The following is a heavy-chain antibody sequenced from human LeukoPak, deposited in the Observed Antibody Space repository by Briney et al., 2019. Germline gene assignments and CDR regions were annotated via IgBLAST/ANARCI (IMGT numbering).Heavy chain of an antibody. CDR2: ISAYNGNT. D-gene: IGHD3-9*01. CDR3: ARDLTTYYDILTGYPGDHWFDP. CDR1: GGTFSGYA. V-gene: IGHV1-18*01. Sequence: GASVKVSCKASGGTFSGYAISWVRQAPGQGLEWMGWISAYNGNTNYAQKFQGRVTMTTDTSTSTAYMELRSLRSDDTAVYYCARDLTTYYDILTGYPGDHWFDPWGQGTLVTVSS. J-gene: IGHJ5*02.